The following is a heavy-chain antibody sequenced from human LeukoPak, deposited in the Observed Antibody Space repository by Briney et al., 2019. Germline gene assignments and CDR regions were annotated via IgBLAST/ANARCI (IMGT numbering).Heavy chain of an antibody. CDR1: GGSFSGYY. V-gene: IGHV4-34*01. CDR2: INHSGST. Sequence: ASETLSLTCAVYGGSFSGYYWSWIRQPPGKGLEWIGEINHSGSTNYNPSLKSRVTISVDTSKNQFSLKLSSVTAADTAVYYCASIEIYGGNAEWGQGTLVTVSS. CDR3: ASIEIYGGNAE. J-gene: IGHJ4*02. D-gene: IGHD4-23*01.